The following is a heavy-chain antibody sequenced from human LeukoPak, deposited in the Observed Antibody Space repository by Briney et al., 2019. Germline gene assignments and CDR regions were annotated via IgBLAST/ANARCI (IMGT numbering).Heavy chain of an antibody. CDR3: ALFRIAAAVIFDY. D-gene: IGHD6-13*01. Sequence: PPETLSLTCTVSGGSISSSSYYWGWIRQPPGKGLEWIGSIYYSGSTYYNPSLKSRVTISVDTSKNQFSLKLSSVTAADTAVYYCALFRIAAAVIFDYWGQGTLVTVSS. J-gene: IGHJ4*02. CDR1: GGSISSSSYY. CDR2: IYYSGST. V-gene: IGHV4-39*07.